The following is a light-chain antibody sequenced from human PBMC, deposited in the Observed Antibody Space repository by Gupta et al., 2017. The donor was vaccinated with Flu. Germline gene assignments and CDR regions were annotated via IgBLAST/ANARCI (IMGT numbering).Light chain of an antibody. Sequence: DIVRTQSPLSLPVTPGEPASIPCRSSQSLLHSNGYNYLYWYLQKPGQSPQLLIYLGSDRASGVPDRFSGSGSGTDFTLKISKVEAEDVGVYYCMQALQSPITFGQGTRLDIK. CDR2: LGS. V-gene: IGKV2-28*01. J-gene: IGKJ5*01. CDR3: MQALQSPIT. CDR1: QSLLHSNGYNY.